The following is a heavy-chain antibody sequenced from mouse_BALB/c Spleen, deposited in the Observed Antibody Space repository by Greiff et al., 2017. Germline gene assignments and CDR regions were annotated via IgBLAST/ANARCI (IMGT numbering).Heavy chain of an antibody. CDR2: IDPFNGGT. J-gene: IGHJ3*01. V-gene: IGHV1S135*01. CDR1: GYSFTSYY. CDR3: ARGDGYYEKAWFAY. D-gene: IGHD2-3*01. Sequence: EVQLQQSGPELMKPGASVKISCKASGYSFTSYYMHWVKQSHGKSLEWIGYIDPFNGGTSYNQKFKGKATLTVDKSSSTAYMHLSSLTSEDSAVYYCARGDGYYEKAWFAYWGQGTLVTVSA.